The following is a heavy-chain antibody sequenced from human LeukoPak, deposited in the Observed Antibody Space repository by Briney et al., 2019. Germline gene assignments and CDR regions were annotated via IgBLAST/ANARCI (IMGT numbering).Heavy chain of an antibody. Sequence: GGSLRLSCAASGFTFSSYAMSWVRQAPGKGLEWVSAISGSGGSTYYADSVKGRFTISRDNSKNTLYLQMGRLRAEDTAVYYCAKDHTVTDSGYNPGFDSWGQGTLVTVSS. CDR1: GFTFSSYA. V-gene: IGHV3-23*01. CDR2: ISGSGGST. D-gene: IGHD4-17*01. J-gene: IGHJ4*02. CDR3: AKDHTVTDSGYNPGFDS.